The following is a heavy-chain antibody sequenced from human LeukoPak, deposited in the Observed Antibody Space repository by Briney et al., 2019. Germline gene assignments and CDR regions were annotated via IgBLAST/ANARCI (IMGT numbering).Heavy chain of an antibody. J-gene: IGHJ4*02. CDR3: ATSLAGGDY. CDR1: GDSISNYY. V-gene: IGHV4-59*01. D-gene: IGHD3-16*01. Sequence: PSETLSLTCTVSGDSISNYYWSWIRQPPGKGLEWIGYISYSGSTNYNSSLKSRVTISVDTSKNQFSLKLSSVTAADTAVYYCATSLAGGDYWGQGTLVTVSS. CDR2: ISYSGST.